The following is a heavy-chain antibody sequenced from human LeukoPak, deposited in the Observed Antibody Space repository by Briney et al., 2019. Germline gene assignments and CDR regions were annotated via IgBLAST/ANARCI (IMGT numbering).Heavy chain of an antibody. D-gene: IGHD2-2*01. V-gene: IGHV3-30*02. CDR1: GLTFFSND. J-gene: IGHJ3*02. CDR2: IRSDGSNK. Sequence: GGALRLSCGAYGLTFFSNDRHWGRHPPAKLLVWLEFIRSDGSNKNYAHPVKGRFTISRDNSKNTLYLNMNSLRAEDTAVYYCAKRYGSSTSCFGYGAFDIWGQGTMVTVSS. CDR3: AKRYGSSTSCFGYGAFDI.